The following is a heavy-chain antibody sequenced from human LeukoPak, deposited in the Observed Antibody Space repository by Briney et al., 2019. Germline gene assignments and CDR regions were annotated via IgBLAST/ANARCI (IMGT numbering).Heavy chain of an antibody. D-gene: IGHD3-3*01. V-gene: IGHV3-23*01. J-gene: IGHJ4*02. CDR2: ISGSGGST. CDR1: GFTFSSYA. CDR3: AKDTYVLRFLEWPYYFDY. Sequence: GGSLRLSCAASGFTFSSYAMSWVRQAPGKGLEWVSAISGSGGSTYYADSVKGRFTISRDNSKNTLYLQMNSLRAEDTAVYYCAKDTYVLRFLEWPYYFDYWGQGTLVTVSS.